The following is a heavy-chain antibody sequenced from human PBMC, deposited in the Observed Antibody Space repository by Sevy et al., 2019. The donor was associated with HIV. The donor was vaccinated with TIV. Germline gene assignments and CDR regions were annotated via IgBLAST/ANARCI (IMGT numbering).Heavy chain of an antibody. CDR1: GFTFSSYA. CDR2: ISGSGGST. J-gene: IGHJ4*02. Sequence: GGCLRLSCAASGFTFSSYAMSWVRQAPGKGLEWVSAISGSGGSTYYADSVKGRFTISRDNSKNTLYLQMNSLRAEDTAVFYXANSPQRSTTVVSWKLNYFDYWGQGTLVLVSS. V-gene: IGHV3-23*01. CDR3: ANSPQRSTTVVSWKLNYFDY. D-gene: IGHD4-17*01.